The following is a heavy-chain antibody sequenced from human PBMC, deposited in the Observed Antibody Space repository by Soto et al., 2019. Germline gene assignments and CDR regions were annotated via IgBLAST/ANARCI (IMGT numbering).Heavy chain of an antibody. Sequence: QVQLVQSGAEVKKPGASVKVSCKASGYTFTSYGISWVRQAPGQGLEWMGWISAYNGNTNYAQKLQGRVTMTTDTSTSTAYIELSSLRSYDTAVYYCASHISTGCHPGGCYYYYGMDVWGQGTTVTVSS. V-gene: IGHV1-18*01. D-gene: IGHD2-2*01. CDR1: GYTFTSYG. CDR3: ASHISTGCHPGGCYYYYGMDV. CDR2: ISAYNGNT. J-gene: IGHJ6*02.